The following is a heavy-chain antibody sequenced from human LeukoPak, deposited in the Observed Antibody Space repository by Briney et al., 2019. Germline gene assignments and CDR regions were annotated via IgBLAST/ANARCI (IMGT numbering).Heavy chain of an antibody. CDR2: IKEDGGER. Sequence: GGSLRLSCAASGFTFSNHWMTWVRQAPGKGLEWVANIKEDGGERYYVDSVKGRFTISRDNAKNSVYLQMNSLRVEDTGLYYCARDDSGPAYWGQGTLVTVSS. CDR1: GFTFSNHW. J-gene: IGHJ4*02. V-gene: IGHV3-7*01. D-gene: IGHD6-19*01. CDR3: ARDDSGPAY.